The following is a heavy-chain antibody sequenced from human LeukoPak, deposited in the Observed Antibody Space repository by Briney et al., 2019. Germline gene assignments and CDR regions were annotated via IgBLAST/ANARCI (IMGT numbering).Heavy chain of an antibody. Sequence: ASVKVSCKASGYTFTSNYIHWLRQAPGQGLEWMGMIYPRDGSTSYAQKFQGRVTVTRDTSTSTVHMELSGLRSEDTAVYYCARDQEGFDYWGQGTLVTVFS. CDR3: ARDQEGFDY. CDR2: IYPRDGST. V-gene: IGHV1-46*01. J-gene: IGHJ4*02. CDR1: GYTFTSNY.